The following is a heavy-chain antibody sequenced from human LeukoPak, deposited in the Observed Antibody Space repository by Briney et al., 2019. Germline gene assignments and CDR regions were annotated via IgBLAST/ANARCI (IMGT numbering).Heavy chain of an antibody. Sequence: PSETLSLTCTVSGGSVSDYYWSWIRQPPGKGLGWIGYIYYSGTTNFNPSLKSRVTISVDTSKNQVSLKLRSVTAADTAVYYCASLGGTYDYWGQGILVTVSS. CDR3: ASLGGTYDY. J-gene: IGHJ4*02. D-gene: IGHD1-26*01. CDR1: GGSVSDYY. V-gene: IGHV4-59*08. CDR2: IYYSGTT.